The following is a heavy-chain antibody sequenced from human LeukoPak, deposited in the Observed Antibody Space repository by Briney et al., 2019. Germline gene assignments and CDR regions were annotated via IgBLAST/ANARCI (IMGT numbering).Heavy chain of an antibody. V-gene: IGHV1-69-2*01. CDR3: AAGRSEYYDSSGYYPPDFDY. J-gene: IGHJ4*02. CDR2: VDPEDGET. Sequence: ASVKISCKASGYTFTDYYMHWVQQAPGKGLEWMGRVDPEDGETIYAEKFQGRVTITADTSTDTAYMELSSLRSEDTAVYYCAAGRSEYYDSSGYYPPDFDYWGQGTLVTVSS. CDR1: GYTFTDYY. D-gene: IGHD3-22*01.